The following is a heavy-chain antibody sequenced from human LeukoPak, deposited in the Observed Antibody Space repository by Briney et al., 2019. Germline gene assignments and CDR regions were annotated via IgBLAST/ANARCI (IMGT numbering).Heavy chain of an antibody. CDR1: GGSISSSSYY. J-gene: IGHJ4*02. CDR3: AKRDGYNWRTFDY. V-gene: IGHV4-39*01. CDR2: IYYSGST. Sequence: SKTLSLTCTVSGGSISSSSYYWGWIRQPPGKGLEWIGSIYYSGSTYYNPSLKSRVTISVDTSKNQFSLKLSSVTAADTAVYYCAKRDGYNWRTFDYWGQGTLVTVSS. D-gene: IGHD5-24*01.